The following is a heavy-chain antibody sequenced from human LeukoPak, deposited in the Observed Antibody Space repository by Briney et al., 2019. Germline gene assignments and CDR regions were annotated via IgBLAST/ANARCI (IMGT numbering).Heavy chain of an antibody. CDR2: ITTSTGNP. CDR3: ARDPYAPPSSDLQRFDS. D-gene: IGHD6-19*01. V-gene: IGHV7-4-1*02. Sequence: PWASVKVSCKASGYIFTNYAINWMRQAPGQGLEWMGWITTSTGNPTYAQGFTGRFVFSSDTSVSTAYLQISSLRAEDTAVYYCARDPYAPPSSDLQRFDSWGQGTLVTVSS. J-gene: IGHJ5*01. CDR1: GYIFTNYA.